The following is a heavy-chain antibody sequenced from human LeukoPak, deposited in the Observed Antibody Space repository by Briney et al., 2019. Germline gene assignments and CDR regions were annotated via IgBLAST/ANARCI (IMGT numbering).Heavy chain of an antibody. D-gene: IGHD2-2*01. CDR2: IRSEAKNYAT. J-gene: IGHJ4*02. V-gene: IGHV3-73*01. CDR3: AAYCSTTSCHGE. CDR1: GFTFSGSS. Sequence: GGSLRLSCAASGFTFSGSSMHWVRQASRKGLEWVGRIRSEAKNYATVYAASVKGRFTISRDDSKNTAYLQMNSLRTEDTAVYYCAAYCSTTSCHGEWGQGTLVTVSS.